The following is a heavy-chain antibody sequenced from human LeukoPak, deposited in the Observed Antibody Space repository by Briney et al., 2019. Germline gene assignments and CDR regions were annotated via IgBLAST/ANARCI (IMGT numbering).Heavy chain of an antibody. V-gene: IGHV3-53*01. D-gene: IGHD5-12*01. Sequence: PGGSLRLSCSASGFIVNNYYMTWVRPAPGKGLECVSILYSGGMTYYADSVKGRFTISADNSKNTVNLQMNSLRVEDTAIYYCARMFGGNYYGYYFDNWGQGSMLTVSS. CDR3: ARMFGGNYYGYYFDN. CDR1: GFIVNNYY. J-gene: IGHJ4*02. CDR2: LYSGGMT.